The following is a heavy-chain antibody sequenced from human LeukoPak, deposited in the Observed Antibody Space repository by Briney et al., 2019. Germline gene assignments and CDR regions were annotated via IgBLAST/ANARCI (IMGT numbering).Heavy chain of an antibody. CDR2: ISHTGTTI. Sequence: GGSLRLSCAASGFTFSDHYMSWIRQAPGKGLEWVSYISHTGTTIYYADSVKGRFTISRDNAKNSLYLQMNSLRAEDTAVYYCARAFAYWGQGTLVTVSS. CDR1: GFTFSDHY. CDR3: ARAFAY. J-gene: IGHJ4*02. V-gene: IGHV3-11*04.